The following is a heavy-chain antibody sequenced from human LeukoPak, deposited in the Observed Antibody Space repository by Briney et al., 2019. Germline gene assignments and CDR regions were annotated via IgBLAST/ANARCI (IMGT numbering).Heavy chain of an antibody. D-gene: IGHD3-3*01. CDR2: MNPNSGNT. V-gene: IGHV1-8*02. CDR1: GYTFTSYG. Sequence: GASVKVSCKASGYTFTSYGISWVRQAPGQGLEWMGWMNPNSGNTGYAQKFQGRVTMTRNTSISTAYMELSSLRSEDTAVYYCARGGRSVRRYDFWSGYPKPFDYWGQGTLVTVSS. CDR3: ARGGRSVRRYDFWSGYPKPFDY. J-gene: IGHJ4*02.